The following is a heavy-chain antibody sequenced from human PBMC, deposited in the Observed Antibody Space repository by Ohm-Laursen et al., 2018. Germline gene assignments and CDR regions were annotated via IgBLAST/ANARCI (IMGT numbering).Heavy chain of an antibody. CDR3: AREDPSYYYGMDV. J-gene: IGHJ6*02. Sequence: SLRLSCAASGFTFSSYWVHWVRQAPGKGLVWVSRINSDGSSTSFAGSVKGRFTISRDDAKNTLYLQMNSLRAEDTAVYFCAREDPSYYYGMDVWGQGTTVTVSS. CDR1: GFTFSSYW. CDR2: INSDGSST. V-gene: IGHV3-74*01.